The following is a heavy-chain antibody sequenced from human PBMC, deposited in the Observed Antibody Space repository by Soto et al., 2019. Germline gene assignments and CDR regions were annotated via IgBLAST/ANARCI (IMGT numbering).Heavy chain of an antibody. V-gene: IGHV4-4*02. CDR1: GGSISSSNW. CDR3: ARFSIMYYYYYGMDV. J-gene: IGHJ6*02. D-gene: IGHD3-3*02. CDR2: IYHSGST. Sequence: SETLSLTCAVSGGSISSSNWWSWVRRPPGKGLEWIGEIYHSGSTNYNPSLKSRVTISVDKSKNQFSLKLSSVTAADTAVYYCARFSIMYYYYYGMDVWGQGTTVTVSS.